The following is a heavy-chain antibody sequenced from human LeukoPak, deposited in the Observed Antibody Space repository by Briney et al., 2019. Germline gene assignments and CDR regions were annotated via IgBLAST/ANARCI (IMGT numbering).Heavy chain of an antibody. CDR1: GFTFSSYA. J-gene: IGHJ6*03. D-gene: IGHD5-18*01. CDR2: ISYDGSNK. Sequence: PGGSLRLSCAASGFTFSSYAMHWVRQAPGKGLEWVAVISYDGSNKYYADSVKGRFTISRDNSKNTLYLQMNSLRAEDTAVYYCAKGAISQWTSQPSRGGYRKNYYYYMDVWGKGTTVTVSS. CDR3: AKGAISQWTSQPSRGGYRKNYYYYMDV. V-gene: IGHV3-30-3*01.